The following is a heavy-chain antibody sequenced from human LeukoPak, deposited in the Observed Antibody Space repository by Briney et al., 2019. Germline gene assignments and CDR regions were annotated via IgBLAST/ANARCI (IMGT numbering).Heavy chain of an antibody. Sequence: SETLSLTCTVSGVSISSSNSYWGWIRQPPGKGLEWIGSIYYSGSTYYNPSLKSRVTISVDTSKNQFSLKLSSVTAADTAVYYCARDLPGSYKEYYFDYWGQGTLVTVSS. CDR1: GVSISSSNSY. CDR3: ARDLPGSYKEYYFDY. J-gene: IGHJ4*02. D-gene: IGHD1-26*01. CDR2: IYYSGST. V-gene: IGHV4-39*07.